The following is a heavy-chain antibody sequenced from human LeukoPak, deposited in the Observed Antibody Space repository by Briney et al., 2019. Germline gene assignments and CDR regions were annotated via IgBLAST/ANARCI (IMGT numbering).Heavy chain of an antibody. Sequence: PGGSLRLSCAASGFTFSGSAMHWVRQAPGKGLEWVGRIRSEANSYATAYGESVKGRFTFSRDDSKNTAYLQMNSLRAEDTAVYFCGQRGLVGATFFWGQGTPVAVSS. V-gene: IGHV3-73*01. CDR2: IRSEANSYAT. CDR1: GFTFSGSA. J-gene: IGHJ4*02. D-gene: IGHD1-26*01. CDR3: GQRGLVGATFF.